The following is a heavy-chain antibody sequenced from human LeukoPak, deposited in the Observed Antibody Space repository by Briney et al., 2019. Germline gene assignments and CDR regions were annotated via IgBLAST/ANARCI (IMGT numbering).Heavy chain of an antibody. J-gene: IGHJ4*02. CDR1: GYTFTDYA. CDR3: ATVGGTYEGLVDY. D-gene: IGHD1-26*01. V-gene: IGHV1-18*01. Sequence: ASVKVSCKASGYTFTDYAIGWVRQAPGHGQEWMGWMSAYNGYTNYAQSLQGRVTMTTDTSTSTAYMELSCLRSDDTAMYFCATVGGTYEGLVDYWGQGTLVTVSS. CDR2: MSAYNGYT.